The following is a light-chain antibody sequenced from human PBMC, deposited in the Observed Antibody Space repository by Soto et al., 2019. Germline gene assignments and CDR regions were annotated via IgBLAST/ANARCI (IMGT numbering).Light chain of an antibody. J-gene: IGKJ4*01. Sequence: EIVMTQSPATLSVSPGERATLSCRDSQSVGSSLAWFQHKPGQAPSLLIYSASTRATAVPARFSGAGSGTEFTLTISSLQSEDFALYYCQQYNNWPLVTFGGGTKVEIK. CDR2: SAS. CDR3: QQYNNWPLVT. CDR1: QSVGSS. V-gene: IGKV3-15*01.